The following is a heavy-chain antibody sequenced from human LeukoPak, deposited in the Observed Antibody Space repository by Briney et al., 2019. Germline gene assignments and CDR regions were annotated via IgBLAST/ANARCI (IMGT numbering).Heavy chain of an antibody. Sequence: PGRSLRLSCAASGFTFSIYWMSWVHQAPGKGLEWVASIKEDGGEIHYVDSVKGRFTISRDNAKNSLYLQMNSLRAEDTAVYYCETYSAFDIWGHGTMVTVSS. D-gene: IGHD2-21*01. CDR2: IKEDGGEI. J-gene: IGHJ3*02. CDR1: GFTFSIYW. CDR3: ETYSAFDI. V-gene: IGHV3-7*02.